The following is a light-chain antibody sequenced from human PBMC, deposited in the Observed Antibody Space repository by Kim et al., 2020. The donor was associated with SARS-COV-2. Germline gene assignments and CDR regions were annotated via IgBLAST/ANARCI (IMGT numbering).Light chain of an antibody. V-gene: IGLV4-69*01. CDR2: LNSDGSH. CDR1: SGHSSYA. J-gene: IGLJ3*02. CDR3: QTWGTGIRV. Sequence: ASVKRSCTVSSGHSSYAIAWHQQQPEKGPRYLMKLNSDGSHSKGDGIPDRFSGSSSGAERYLTISSLQSEDEADYYCQTWGTGIRVFGGGTQLTVL.